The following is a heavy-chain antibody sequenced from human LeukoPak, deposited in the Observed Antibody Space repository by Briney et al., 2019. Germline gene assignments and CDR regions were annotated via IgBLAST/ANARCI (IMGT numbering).Heavy chain of an antibody. CDR2: SNNDDVYT. CDR1: GFTFSDYY. CDR3: ARGTAAAPLDY. V-gene: IGHV3-11*03. J-gene: IGHJ4*02. Sequence: AGGSLRLSCAASGFTFSDYYMSWIRQAPGKGLEWISYSNNDDVYTNYADSVKGRFTISRDNAKNSLYLQMNSLRVDDTAVYYCARGTAAAPLDYWGQGTLVTVSS. D-gene: IGHD6-13*01.